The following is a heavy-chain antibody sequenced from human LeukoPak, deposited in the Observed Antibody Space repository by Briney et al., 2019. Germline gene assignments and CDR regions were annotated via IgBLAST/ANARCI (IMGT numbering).Heavy chain of an antibody. CDR2: ISAYNGNI. J-gene: IGHJ4*02. CDR3: ARGGYSYGAMDIVATAFDY. D-gene: IGHD5-12*01. CDR1: GYTFTSYG. Sequence: ASVKVSCKASGYTFTSYGIRWVRQAPGQGLEWMGWISAYNGNINYAQKLQGRVTMTTDTSTSTAYMELRSLRSEDTAVYYCARGGYSYGAMDIVATAFDYWGQGTLVTVSS. V-gene: IGHV1-18*01.